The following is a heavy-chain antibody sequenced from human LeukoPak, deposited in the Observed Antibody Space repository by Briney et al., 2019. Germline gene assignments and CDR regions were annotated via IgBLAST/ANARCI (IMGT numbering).Heavy chain of an antibody. CDR1: GFTFSSYA. CDR2: ISGSGGST. Sequence: GGSLRLSCAASGFTFSSYAMSWVRQAPGKGLEWVSAISGSGGSTYYADSVKGRFTISKDNSKNTLYLQMNSLRAEDTAVYYCAKDSVAGTLFFDYWGQGTLVTVSS. V-gene: IGHV3-23*01. D-gene: IGHD6-19*01. J-gene: IGHJ4*02. CDR3: AKDSVAGTLFFDY.